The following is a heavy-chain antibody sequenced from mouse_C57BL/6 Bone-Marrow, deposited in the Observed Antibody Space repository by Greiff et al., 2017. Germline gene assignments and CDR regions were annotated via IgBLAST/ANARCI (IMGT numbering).Heavy chain of an antibody. CDR1: GYTFTSYD. D-gene: IGHD1-1*01. Sequence: LQESGPELVKPGASVKLSCKASGYTFTSYDINWVKQRPGPGLEWIGWLYPRDGSTKYNEKFKGKATLTVDTSSSTAYMELPSLTSEDSAVYFCARLEFDGSSGDWYFDVWGTGTTVTVSS. CDR3: ARLEFDGSSGDWYFDV. J-gene: IGHJ1*03. V-gene: IGHV1-85*01. CDR2: LYPRDGST.